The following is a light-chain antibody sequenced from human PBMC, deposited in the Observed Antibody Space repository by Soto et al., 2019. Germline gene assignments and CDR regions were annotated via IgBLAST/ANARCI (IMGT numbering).Light chain of an antibody. CDR1: QSVSSSY. CDR2: GAS. V-gene: IGKV3-20*01. J-gene: IGKJ1*01. Sequence: EIVLTQSPGTLSLSPGERATLSCRASQSVSSSYLAWYQQKAGQAPRLLIYGASSRATGIPDGFSGSGSGTDFTLTISRLEPEDFAVYYCQQHRSSPWTFGQGTKVEIK. CDR3: QQHRSSPWT.